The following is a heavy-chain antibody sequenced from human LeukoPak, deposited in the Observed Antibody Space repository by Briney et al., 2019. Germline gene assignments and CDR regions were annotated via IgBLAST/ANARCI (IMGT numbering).Heavy chain of an antibody. V-gene: IGHV4-61*02. CDR2: IYTSGST. J-gene: IGHJ4*02. D-gene: IGHD2-2*02. Sequence: TLSLTCTVSGGSISSGSYYWSWIRQPAGKGLEWIGRIYTSGSTNYNPSPKSRVTISVDTSKNQFSLKLSSVTAADTAVYYCARDHRYCSSTSCYIGFDYWGQGTLVTVSS. CDR3: ARDHRYCSSTSCYIGFDY. CDR1: GGSISSGSYY.